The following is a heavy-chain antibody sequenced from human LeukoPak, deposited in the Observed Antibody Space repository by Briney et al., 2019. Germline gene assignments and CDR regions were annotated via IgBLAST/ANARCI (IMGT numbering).Heavy chain of an antibody. V-gene: IGHV3-7*01. D-gene: IGHD3-10*01. Sequence: SGGSLRLSCAASGFTLSSYWMSWVRQAPGKGLEWVANIKQDGSEKYYVDSVKGRFTISRDNAKNSLYLQMNSLRAEDKAVYYCARDYYYGSGSFPLYWGQGTLVTVSS. CDR1: GFTLSSYW. CDR3: ARDYYYGSGSFPLY. CDR2: IKQDGSEK. J-gene: IGHJ4*02.